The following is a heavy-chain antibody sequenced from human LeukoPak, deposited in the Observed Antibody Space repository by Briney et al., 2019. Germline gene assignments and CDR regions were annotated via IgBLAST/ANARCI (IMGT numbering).Heavy chain of an antibody. Sequence: GGSLRLSCAASGFAFSDYWMTWVRQAPGKGLEWVANIKQDGSEKYLVDSVKGRFTISRDNAKGSPYLQMNSMRAEDTAVYYCVRAPYYSGIEHYFDHWGQGILVTVSS. D-gene: IGHD3-22*01. CDR3: VRAPYYSGIEHYFDH. V-gene: IGHV3-7*03. CDR1: GFAFSDYW. J-gene: IGHJ4*02. CDR2: IKQDGSEK.